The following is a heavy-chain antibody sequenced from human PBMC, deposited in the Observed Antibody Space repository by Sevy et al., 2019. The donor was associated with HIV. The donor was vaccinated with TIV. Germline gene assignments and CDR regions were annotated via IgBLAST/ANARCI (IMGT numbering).Heavy chain of an antibody. CDR1: GFTFFSHV. CDR3: ATGTTDSSISWAFDV. D-gene: IGHD6-13*01. CDR2: LSGSGGTT. Sequence: GGSLRLSCAASGFTFFSHVMSWVRQAPGKGLEWVSGLSGSGGTTYYADSVKGRFSISRDNSKYKLYLQMSSLRIEDTAVYYCATGTTDSSISWAFDVWGQGTMVTVSS. J-gene: IGHJ3*01. V-gene: IGHV3-23*01.